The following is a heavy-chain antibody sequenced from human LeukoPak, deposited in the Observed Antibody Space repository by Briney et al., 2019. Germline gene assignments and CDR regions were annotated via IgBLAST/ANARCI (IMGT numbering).Heavy chain of an antibody. V-gene: IGHV3-30*04. CDR1: GFTFSSYA. CDR3: ARSYDSSGYYFHGPGAFDI. D-gene: IGHD3-22*01. CDR2: ISYDGSNK. Sequence: HPGGSLRLSCAASGFTFSSYAMHWVRQAPGKGLEWVAVISYDGSNKYYADSVKGRFTISRDNSKNTLYLQMNSLRAEDTAVYYCARSYDSSGYYFHGPGAFDIWGQGTMVTVSS. J-gene: IGHJ3*02.